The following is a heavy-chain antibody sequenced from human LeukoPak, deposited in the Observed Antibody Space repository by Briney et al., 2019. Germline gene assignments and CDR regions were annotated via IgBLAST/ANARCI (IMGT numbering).Heavy chain of an antibody. J-gene: IGHJ4*02. V-gene: IGHV3-7*01. CDR1: GFTFSSYW. D-gene: IGHD2-15*01. CDR3: ARDREGYCSGGSCGGYYFDY. Sequence: PGGSLRLSCAASGFTFSSYWMSWVRQAPGKGLEWVANIKEDGSEKYYVDSVKGRFTISRDNAKNSLYLQMNSLRAEDTAVYYCARDREGYCSGGSCGGYYFDYWGQGALVTVSS. CDR2: IKEDGSEK.